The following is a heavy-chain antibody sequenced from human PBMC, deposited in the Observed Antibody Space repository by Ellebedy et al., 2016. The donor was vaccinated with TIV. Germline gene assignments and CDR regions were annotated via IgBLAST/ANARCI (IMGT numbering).Heavy chain of an antibody. J-gene: IGHJ3*02. V-gene: IGHV3-7*01. D-gene: IGHD4-17*01. Sequence: GESLKISCAASGFSFRSYWMSWVRQAPGEGLEWVANINQDGSDKYYVDSVKGRFTISRDNAKNSLYLQMNSLRAEDTSVYYCATDGSYGDYRFPAHASVIWGQGTMVTVSS. CDR2: INQDGSDK. CDR1: GFSFRSYW. CDR3: ATDGSYGDYRFPAHASVI.